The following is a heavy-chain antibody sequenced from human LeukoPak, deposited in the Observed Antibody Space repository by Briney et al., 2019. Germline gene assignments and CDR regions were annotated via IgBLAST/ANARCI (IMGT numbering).Heavy chain of an antibody. D-gene: IGHD3-10*01. CDR2: IIPIFGTA. V-gene: IGHV1-69*01. CDR3: ARVSGSGNDILRGPIDY. CDR1: GGTFSSYA. Sequence: SVKVSCKASGGTFSSYAISWVRQAPGQGLEWMGGIIPIFGTANYAQKFQGRVTITADESTSTAYMELSSLRSEDTAVYYCARVSGSGNDILRGPIDYWGQGTLVTVSS. J-gene: IGHJ4*02.